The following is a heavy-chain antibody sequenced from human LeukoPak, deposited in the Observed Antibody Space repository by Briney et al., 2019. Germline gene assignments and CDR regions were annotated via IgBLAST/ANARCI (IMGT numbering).Heavy chain of an antibody. CDR3: ARYQTTVTGGDFDY. J-gene: IGHJ4*02. CDR2: IYHSGST. CDR1: GGSISSGGYY. D-gene: IGHD4-17*01. V-gene: IGHV4-30-2*01. Sequence: SETLSLTCTVSGGSISSGGYYWSWIRQPPGKGLEWIGYIYHSGSTYYNPSLKSRVTISVDRSKNQFSLKLSSVTAADTAVYYCARYQTTVTGGDFDYWGQGTLVTVSS.